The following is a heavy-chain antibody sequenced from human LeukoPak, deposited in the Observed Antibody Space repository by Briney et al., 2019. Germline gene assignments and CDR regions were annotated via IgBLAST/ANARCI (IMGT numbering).Heavy chain of an antibody. CDR1: GFTFRSYG. CDR3: ARELPPLEKYYFDY. Sequence: PGGSLRLSCAASGFTFRSYGMHWVRQAPGKGLQWVAVIWYDGSNKYYADSVKGRFTISRDNSKNTLSLQMNSLRAEDTAVYYCARELPPLEKYYFDYWGQGTLVTVSS. J-gene: IGHJ4*02. V-gene: IGHV3-33*01. D-gene: IGHD3-3*01. CDR2: IWYDGSNK.